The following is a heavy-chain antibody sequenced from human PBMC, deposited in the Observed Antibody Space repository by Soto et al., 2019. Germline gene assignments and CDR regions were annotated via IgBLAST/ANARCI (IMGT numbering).Heavy chain of an antibody. CDR2: IFFGASKI. V-gene: IGHV5-51*01. CDR3: ATWRGSSWFDY. CDR1: AYSFNTYW. J-gene: IGHJ4*02. Sequence: PGESLKISCNGSAYSFNTYWIAWVRQTPGKGLEWMGSIFFGASKIRYSPSFEGQVTISADKSINTAYLHWSSLKASDSAIYYCATWRGSSWFDYWGQGSLVTVYS. D-gene: IGHD6-13*01.